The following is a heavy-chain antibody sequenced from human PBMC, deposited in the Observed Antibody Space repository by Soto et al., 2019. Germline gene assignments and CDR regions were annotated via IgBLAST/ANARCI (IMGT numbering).Heavy chain of an antibody. J-gene: IGHJ4*02. D-gene: IGHD3-10*01. V-gene: IGHV3-53*01. CDR2: IYSTGTT. CDR1: GFTVGNNY. CDR3: AKDGRGSGSHYNSFGY. Sequence: EVQLVESGGGLIQPGGSLKLSCAASGFTVGNNYMRWVRQAPGKGLEWVSLIYSTGTTKYADSVKGRFTASKDNAKNTLYLQMNGLRAEDTAVYYCAKDGRGSGSHYNSFGYWGQGTLVTVSS.